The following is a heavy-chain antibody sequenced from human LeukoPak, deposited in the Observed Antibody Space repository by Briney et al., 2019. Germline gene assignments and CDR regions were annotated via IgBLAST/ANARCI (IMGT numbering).Heavy chain of an antibody. J-gene: IGHJ2*01. CDR3: ARDGVVEQQLGGYWYFDL. CDR2: INPNSGGT. Sequence: GASVKVSCKASGYTFTGYYMHWVRQAPGQGLEWMGWINPNSGGTNYAQKFQGRVTMTRDTSISTAYMELSRLRSDDTAVYYCARDGVVEQQLGGYWYFDLWGRGTLVTVSS. D-gene: IGHD6-13*01. V-gene: IGHV1-2*02. CDR1: GYTFTGYY.